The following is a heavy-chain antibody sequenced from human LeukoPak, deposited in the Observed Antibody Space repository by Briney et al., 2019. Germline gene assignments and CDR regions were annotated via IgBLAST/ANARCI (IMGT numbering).Heavy chain of an antibody. J-gene: IGHJ5*02. V-gene: IGHV4-34*01. CDR2: INHSGST. D-gene: IGHD6-19*01. CDR3: AGKGYSSWNWFDP. CDR1: GGSFSGYY. Sequence: PSETLSLTCAVYGGSFSGYYWSWIRQPPGKGLEWIGEINHSGSTNYNPSLKSRVTISVDTSKNQFSLKLSSVTAADTAVYYCAGKGYSSWNWFDPWGQGTLVTVSS.